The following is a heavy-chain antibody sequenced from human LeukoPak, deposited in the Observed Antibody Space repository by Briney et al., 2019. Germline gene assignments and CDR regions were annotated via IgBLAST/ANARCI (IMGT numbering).Heavy chain of an antibody. CDR1: GESFSGYY. CDR3: ARDLRTLVDY. V-gene: IGHV4-34*01. D-gene: IGHD1-14*01. Sequence: SETLSLTCAVYGESFSGYYWSWIRQPPEKGLEWIEKINHSGSTNYNPSLKSRVTISVDTSKNQFSLKLSSVTAADTAVYYCARDLRTLVDYWGQGTLVTVSS. CDR2: INHSGST. J-gene: IGHJ4*02.